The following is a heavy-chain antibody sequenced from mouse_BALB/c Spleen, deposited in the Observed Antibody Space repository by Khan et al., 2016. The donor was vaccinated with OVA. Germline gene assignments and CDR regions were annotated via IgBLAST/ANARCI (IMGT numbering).Heavy chain of an antibody. D-gene: IGHD2-1*01. CDR2: IYPGNSDT. CDR3: ERNGFGNYEIWDY. V-gene: IGHV1-5*01. Sequence: VQLQQSGTVLARPGASVKMSCKASGYTFTNYWMHWVKQRPGQGLEWIGTIYPGNSDTNYNQKFTGKAKLTAVTSTSTAYMELSSLTNEDSAVYYWERNGFGNYEIWDYWGQGTTLTVSS. J-gene: IGHJ2*01. CDR1: GYTFTNYW.